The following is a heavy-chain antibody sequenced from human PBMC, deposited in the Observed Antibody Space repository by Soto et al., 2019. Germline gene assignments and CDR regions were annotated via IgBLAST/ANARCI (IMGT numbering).Heavy chain of an antibody. CDR2: IKSKTDGGTT. V-gene: IGHV3-15*07. CDR3: TTDPPDYYYYGMDV. J-gene: IGHJ6*02. CDR1: GFIFSNAW. Sequence: EVQLVESGGGLVKPGGSLRLSCAASGFIFSNAWMNWVRQAPGKGLEWVGRIKSKTDGGTTDYAAPVKGRFTISRGDSKNTLYLQMNSLKTEDTAVYYCTTDPPDYYYYGMDVWGQGTTVTVSS.